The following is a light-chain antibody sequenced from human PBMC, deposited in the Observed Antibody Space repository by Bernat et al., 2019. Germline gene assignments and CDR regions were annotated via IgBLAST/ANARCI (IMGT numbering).Light chain of an antibody. Sequence: DIQMTQSPSSLSASVGDRVTITCRASQSISSYLNWYQQKPGKAPKLLIYDASSLQSGVPSRISGSGSGTDFTLTISSLQPEDFAIYYCQQSYSTPWTFGRGTKVEIK. CDR3: QQSYSTPWT. CDR2: DAS. V-gene: IGKV1-39*01. CDR1: QSISSY. J-gene: IGKJ1*01.